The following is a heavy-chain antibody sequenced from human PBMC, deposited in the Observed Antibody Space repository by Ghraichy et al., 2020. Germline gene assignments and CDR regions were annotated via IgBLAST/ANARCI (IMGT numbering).Heavy chain of an antibody. CDR3: AKNKLVSSYSSLDC. Sequence: GESLNISCAASGFTFSSYVMSWVRQAPGKGLEWVSAISGSDGTTSYADSVKDRFTISRDNSKNTLYLQVNSLRAEDTAVYYCAKNKLVSSYSSLDCCGQGTLITVTS. D-gene: IGHD3-22*01. J-gene: IGHJ4*02. V-gene: IGHV3-23*01. CDR2: ISGSDGTT. CDR1: GFTFSSYV.